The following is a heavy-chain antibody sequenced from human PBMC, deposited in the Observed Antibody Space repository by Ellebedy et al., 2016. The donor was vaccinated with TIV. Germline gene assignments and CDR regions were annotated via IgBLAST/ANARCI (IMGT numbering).Heavy chain of an antibody. Sequence: MPSETLSLTCTVSGGSISSSSYYWGWIRQPPGKGLEWIGSIYYSGSTYYNPSLKSRVTISVDTSKNQFSLKLSSVTAADTAVYYCARTNTAMDIFDYWGQGTLVTVSS. V-gene: IGHV4-39*01. CDR3: ARTNTAMDIFDY. J-gene: IGHJ4*02. CDR2: IYYSGST. D-gene: IGHD5-18*01. CDR1: GGSISSSSYY.